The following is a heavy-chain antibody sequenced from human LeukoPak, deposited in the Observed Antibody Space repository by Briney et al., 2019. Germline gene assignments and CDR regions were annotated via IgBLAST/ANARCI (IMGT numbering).Heavy chain of an antibody. CDR2: VYHSGST. J-gene: IGHJ4*02. CDR1: GDSISTNHW. D-gene: IGHD5-24*01. Sequence: KTSETLSLTCAVSGDSISTNHWWSWVRQPPGKGLEWIGEVYHSGSTNYNPSLKSRVTISVDTSKNQFSLKLSSVTAADTAVYYCARHDDLLGEMATTWGQGTLVTVSS. CDR3: ARHDDLLGEMATT. V-gene: IGHV4-4*02.